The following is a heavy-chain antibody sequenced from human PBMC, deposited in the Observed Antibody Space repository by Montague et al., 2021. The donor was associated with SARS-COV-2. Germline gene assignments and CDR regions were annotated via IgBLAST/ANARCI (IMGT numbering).Heavy chain of an antibody. CDR1: GGSTSSGGYY. D-gene: IGHD3-9*01. Sequence: TLSLTCTVSGGSTSSGGYYWSWTRQHPGKGLEWIGYIYYSGSTYYNPSLKSRVTISVDTSKNQFSLKLSSVTAADTAVYYCARAAPWSFRDILTGYYYYYGMDVWGQGTTVTVSS. V-gene: IGHV4-31*03. CDR2: IYYSGST. J-gene: IGHJ6*02. CDR3: ARAAPWSFRDILTGYYYYYGMDV.